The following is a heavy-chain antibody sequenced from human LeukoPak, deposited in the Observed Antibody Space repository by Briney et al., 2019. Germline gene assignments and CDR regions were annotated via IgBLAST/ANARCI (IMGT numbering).Heavy chain of an antibody. D-gene: IGHD3-16*02. CDR1: GGSIRTNW. CDR3: ARVLGYDYVWGSYRSPGYFQH. CDR2: IKDSGRT. Sequence: PSETLSLTCAVSGGSIRTNWWSWVRQPPGKGLEWIGEIKDSGRTNYNTSLTGRVTISVDTSKNQFSLKLSSVTAADTAVYYCARVLGYDYVWGSYRSPGYFQHWGQGTLVTVSS. V-gene: IGHV4-4*02. J-gene: IGHJ1*01.